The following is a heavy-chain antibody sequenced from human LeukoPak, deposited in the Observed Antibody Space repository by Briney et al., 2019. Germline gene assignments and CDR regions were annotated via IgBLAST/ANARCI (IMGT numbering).Heavy chain of an antibody. CDR3: VRGLSGTVGLYYFDH. CDR1: GYTLTNYY. V-gene: IGHV1-46*03. CDR2: MNPSGDIT. Sequence: GASVKVSCKTSGYTLTNYYMHWVRQAPGQGLEWVALMNPSGDITTYAQEFRGRVTMTRDTSTSTVYMELSSLRSEDTAVYYCVRGLSGTVGLYYFDHWGQGTLVTVSS. D-gene: IGHD2/OR15-2a*01. J-gene: IGHJ4*02.